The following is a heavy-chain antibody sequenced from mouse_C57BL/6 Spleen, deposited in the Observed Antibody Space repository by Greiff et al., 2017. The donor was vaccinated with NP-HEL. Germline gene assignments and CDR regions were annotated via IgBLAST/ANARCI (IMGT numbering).Heavy chain of an antibody. CDR2: ISSGSRTI. CDR3: ARNYGSRRYFDY. V-gene: IGHV5-17*01. CDR1: GFTFSDYG. Sequence: EVQRVESGGGLVKPGGSLKLSCAASGFTFSDYGMHWVRQAPEKGLEWVAYISSGSRTIYYADTVKGRFTISRDNAKNTLFLQMTSLRSEDTAMYYCARNYGSRRYFDYWGQGTTLTVAS. D-gene: IGHD1-1*01. J-gene: IGHJ2*01.